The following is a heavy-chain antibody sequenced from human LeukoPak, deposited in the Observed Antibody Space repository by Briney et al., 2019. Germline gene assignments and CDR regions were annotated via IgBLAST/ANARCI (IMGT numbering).Heavy chain of an antibody. CDR1: GGSISTYY. J-gene: IGHJ4*02. Sequence: SETLSLTCTVSGGSISTYYWSRIRQPPGKGLEWIGYIYYSGSTNYNPSLKSRVTISVDTSKDQFSLKLSSVTAADTAVYYCARGSGSYPYYFDYWGQGTLVTVSS. CDR3: ARGSGSYPYYFDY. V-gene: IGHV4-59*01. CDR2: IYYSGST. D-gene: IGHD1-26*01.